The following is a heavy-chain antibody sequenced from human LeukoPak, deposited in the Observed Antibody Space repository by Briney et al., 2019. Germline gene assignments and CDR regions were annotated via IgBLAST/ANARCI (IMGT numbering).Heavy chain of an antibody. V-gene: IGHV3-23*01. J-gene: IGHJ4*02. CDR3: AKDFHF. CDR2: ISVSGGNT. Sequence: GGSLRLSCAASGFTFSNFAMSWVRQAPGKGLEWVSGISVSGGNTYYAASVKGRFTISRDNSKNTLFLQLKSLRAEDTAMYYCAKDFHFWGQGTLVTVSS. D-gene: IGHD2/OR15-2a*01. CDR1: GFTFSNFA.